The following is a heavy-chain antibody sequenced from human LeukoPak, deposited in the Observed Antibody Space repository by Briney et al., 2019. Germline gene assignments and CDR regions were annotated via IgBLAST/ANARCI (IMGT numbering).Heavy chain of an antibody. Sequence: GASVKVSCKASGYTFTSYDINWVRQATGQGLEWMGWMNPNSGNTGYAQKFQGRVTMTRNTSISTAYVDLSSLRSEDTAVYYCASLTDYYDSSGYYYDGAFDIWGQGTMVTVSS. CDR1: GYTFTSYD. CDR2: MNPNSGNT. V-gene: IGHV1-8*01. CDR3: ASLTDYYDSSGYYYDGAFDI. J-gene: IGHJ3*02. D-gene: IGHD3-22*01.